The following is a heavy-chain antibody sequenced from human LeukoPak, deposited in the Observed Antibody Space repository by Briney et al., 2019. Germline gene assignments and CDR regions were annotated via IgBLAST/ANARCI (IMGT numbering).Heavy chain of an antibody. CDR1: GGSISSSGYY. Sequence: SETLSLTCTVSGGSISSSGYYWGWIRQPPGKGLEWIGSIYYSGSTYYNPSLKSRVTISVDTSKNQFSLKLSSVTAADTAVYYCARRGYASGWYSDYWGQGTLVTVSS. CDR2: IYYSGST. D-gene: IGHD6-19*01. CDR3: ARRGYASGWYSDY. V-gene: IGHV4-39*01. J-gene: IGHJ4*02.